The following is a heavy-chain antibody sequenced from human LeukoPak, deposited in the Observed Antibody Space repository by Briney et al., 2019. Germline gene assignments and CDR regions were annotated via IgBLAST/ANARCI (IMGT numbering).Heavy chain of an antibody. CDR3: ARGYSGRLDETNWFDP. D-gene: IGHD5-12*01. CDR2: IIPIFGIA. Sequence: SVNHSCEPSEGACASCAISWERPAAGQWLEWIGRIIPIFGIANYAQKFQGRVTITADKSTSTAYMELSSLRSEDTAVYYCARGYSGRLDETNWFDPWGQGTLVTVSS. CDR1: EGACASCA. V-gene: IGHV1-69*04. J-gene: IGHJ5*02.